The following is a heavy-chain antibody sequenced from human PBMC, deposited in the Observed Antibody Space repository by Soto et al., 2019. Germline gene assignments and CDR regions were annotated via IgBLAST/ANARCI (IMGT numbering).Heavy chain of an antibody. CDR1: GGSISSYY. CDR2: IYYSGST. CDR3: ASHSSGSYYYYGMDV. V-gene: IGHV4-59*08. Sequence: QVQLQESGPGLVKPSETLSLTCTVSGGSISSYYWSWIRQPPGKGLEWIGYIYYSGSTNYNPSLKSRVTVSVDTSKSQFSLKLSSVTAADTAVYYCASHSSGSYYYYGMDVWGQGTTVTVAS. D-gene: IGHD6-19*01. J-gene: IGHJ6*02.